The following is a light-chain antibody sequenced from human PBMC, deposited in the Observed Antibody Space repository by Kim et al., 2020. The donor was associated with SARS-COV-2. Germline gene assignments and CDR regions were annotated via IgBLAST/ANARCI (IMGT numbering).Light chain of an antibody. CDR3: QQRRSWPIT. J-gene: IGKJ5*01. Sequence: LSPEESAPLSCRAHQRLNTFLAWYQQKPGQAPSLLIYDASNRATGIPARFSGSGSGTDYILTISSLESEDFALYYCQQRRSWPITFGQGTRLEIK. CDR2: DAS. CDR1: QRLNTF. V-gene: IGKV3-11*01.